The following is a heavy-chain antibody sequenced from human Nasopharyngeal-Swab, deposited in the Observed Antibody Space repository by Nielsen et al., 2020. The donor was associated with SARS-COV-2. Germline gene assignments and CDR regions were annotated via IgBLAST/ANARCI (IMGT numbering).Heavy chain of an antibody. J-gene: IGHJ6*03. V-gene: IGHV3-72*01. CDR2: TRNKANSYTT. D-gene: IGHD4-17*01. Sequence: WIRQPPGKGLEWVGRTRNKANSYTTEYAASVKGRSTISRDDSKNSLYLQMNSLKTEDTAVYYCVLETYGSYYYYYMDVWGKGTTVTVSS. CDR3: VLETYGSYYYYYMDV.